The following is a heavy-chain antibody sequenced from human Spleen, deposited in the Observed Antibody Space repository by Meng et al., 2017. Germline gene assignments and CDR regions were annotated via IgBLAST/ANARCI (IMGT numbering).Heavy chain of an antibody. CDR2: INHSGST. V-gene: IGHV4-34*01. D-gene: IGHD3-9*01. Sequence: SETLSLTCAVYGGSFSGYYGSWIRQPPGKGLEWIGEINHSGSTNYNPSLKSRVTISVDTSKNQFSLKLSSVTAADTAVYYCARDSLRYFDWLLGYYYYYGMDVWGQGTTVTVSS. CDR3: ARDSLRYFDWLLGYYYYYGMDV. CDR1: GGSFSGYY. J-gene: IGHJ6*02.